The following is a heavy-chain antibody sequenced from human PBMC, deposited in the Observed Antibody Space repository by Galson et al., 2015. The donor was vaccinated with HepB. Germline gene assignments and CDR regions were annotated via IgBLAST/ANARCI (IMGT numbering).Heavy chain of an antibody. J-gene: IGHJ6*02. V-gene: IGHV3-66*01. Sequence: AASGFTVSSNYMSWVRQAPGKGLEWVSVIYSGGSTYYADSVKGRFTIYRDKSKNTLYLQMNSLRAEDTAVYYCARAILSLRIAVAGPVYGMDVWGQGTTVTVSS. CDR3: ARAILSLRIAVAGPVYGMDV. D-gene: IGHD6-19*01. CDR1: GFTVSSNY. CDR2: IYSGGST.